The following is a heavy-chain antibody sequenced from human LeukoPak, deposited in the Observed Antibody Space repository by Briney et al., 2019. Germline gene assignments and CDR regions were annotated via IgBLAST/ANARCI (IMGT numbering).Heavy chain of an antibody. Sequence: GGSLRLSCAASGFTFSSYGMHWVRQAPGKGLEWVAFIRYDESNKYYADSVKGRFTISRDNSKNTLYLQMTSLRAEDTAVYYCAKVGTITMVRGVAPVDYYYYMDVWGKGTTVTISS. D-gene: IGHD3-10*01. CDR1: GFTFSSYG. V-gene: IGHV3-30*02. J-gene: IGHJ6*03. CDR2: IRYDESNK. CDR3: AKVGTITMVRGVAPVDYYYYMDV.